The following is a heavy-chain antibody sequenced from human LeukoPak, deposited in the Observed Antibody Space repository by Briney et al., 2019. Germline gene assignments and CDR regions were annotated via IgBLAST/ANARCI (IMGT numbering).Heavy chain of an antibody. CDR1: GFTFSDFSDYE. CDR2: IYSGGNT. Sequence: GGSLRLSCAASGFTFSDFSDYEMSWVRQAPGKGLEWVSFIYSGGNTHYSDSVKGRFTISRDNSKNTLYLQMNSLRAEDTAVYYCARRAGAYSHPYDYWGQGTLVTVSS. J-gene: IGHJ4*02. V-gene: IGHV3-53*01. CDR3: ARRAGAYSHPYDY. D-gene: IGHD2-15*01.